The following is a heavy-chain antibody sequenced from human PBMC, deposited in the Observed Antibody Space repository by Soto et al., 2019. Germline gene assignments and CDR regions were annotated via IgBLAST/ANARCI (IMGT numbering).Heavy chain of an antibody. CDR2: INHSGST. CDR3: ARVMRIVVVTAIPNWFDP. J-gene: IGHJ5*02. V-gene: IGHV4-34*01. CDR1: GGSFSGYY. D-gene: IGHD2-21*02. Sequence: QVQLQQWGAGLLKPSETLSLTCAVYGGSFSGYYWSWICQPPGKGLEWIGEINHSGSTNYNPSLKSRVTISVDTSKNQFSLKLSSVTAADTAVYYCARVMRIVVVTAIPNWFDPLGQGTLVTVSS.